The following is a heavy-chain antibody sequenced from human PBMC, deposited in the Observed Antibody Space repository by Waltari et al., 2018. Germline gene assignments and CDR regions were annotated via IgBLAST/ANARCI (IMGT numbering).Heavy chain of an antibody. CDR2: IKGDGSEK. V-gene: IGHV3-7*01. Sequence: EVQLVESGGGLVQPGGSLRLFCEASGFTFDTYWMYWVRQAPGKGLEGVASIKGDGSEKNYVDSVKGRFTASTDNAKTSLFLQMNSLRVEDTAVYYCARDAWGKGPDLDCWGQGTLVTVSS. CDR1: GFTFDTYW. J-gene: IGHJ4*02. D-gene: IGHD3-16*01. CDR3: ARDAWGKGPDLDC.